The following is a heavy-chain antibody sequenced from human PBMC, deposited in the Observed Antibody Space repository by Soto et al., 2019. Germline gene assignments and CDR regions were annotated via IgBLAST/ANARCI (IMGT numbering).Heavy chain of an antibody. CDR3: ARGGECRATGPYYYGMDV. V-gene: IGHV1-69*01. CDR2: IIPIFGTA. D-gene: IGHD2-21*01. CDR1: GGTFSSYA. J-gene: IGHJ6*02. Sequence: QVQLVQSGAEVKKPGSSVKVSCKASGGTFSSYAINWVRQAPGQGLEWMGGIIPIFGTANYAQNFQDRVTITADESTSTAYMELSSLRSEDTAVYYCARGGECRATGPYYYGMDVWGQGTTVTVSS.